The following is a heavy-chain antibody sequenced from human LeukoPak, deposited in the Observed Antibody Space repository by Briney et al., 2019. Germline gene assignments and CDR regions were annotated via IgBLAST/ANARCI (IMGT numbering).Heavy chain of an antibody. D-gene: IGHD2/OR15-2a*01. V-gene: IGHV3-30*02. CDR1: GFTFSNFG. CDR2: IRYDGSGK. Sequence: GESLRLSCAASGFTFSNFGMYWVRQAPGKGLEWVAFIRYDGSGKYSADSVKGRFTISRDNSKNTLYLQMNSLRAEDTALYYCARRLNSMIDHWGQGTLVTVSS. CDR3: ARRLNSMIDH. J-gene: IGHJ4*02.